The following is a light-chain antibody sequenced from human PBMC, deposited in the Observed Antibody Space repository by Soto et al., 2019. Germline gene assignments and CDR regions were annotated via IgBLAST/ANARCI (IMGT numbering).Light chain of an antibody. J-gene: IGKJ4*01. CDR3: QQYDISPLT. CDR1: QVVSSSY. Sequence: EIVLTQSPGTLSLSPGERATLSCRASQVVSSSYLAWYQQKPGQAPRLLIYGASSRATGIPDKFSGSGSGTDFTLTISRLEPEDFAVYYCQQYDISPLTVGGGTKVEIK. CDR2: GAS. V-gene: IGKV3-20*01.